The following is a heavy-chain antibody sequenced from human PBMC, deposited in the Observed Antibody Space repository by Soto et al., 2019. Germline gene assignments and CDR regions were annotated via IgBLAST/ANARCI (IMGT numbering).Heavy chain of an antibody. CDR3: ARSTPELGGQQPPGY. CDR1: GGTFSSYT. J-gene: IGHJ4*02. CDR2: IIPILGLA. V-gene: IGHV1-69*02. Sequence: QVQLVQSGAEVKKPGSSVKVSCKASGGTFSSYTISWVRQAPGQGLEWMGRIIPILGLANYAQKFQGRVTITADKSTSTAYMELSSLRSEDTAVYYCARSTPELGGQQPPGYWGQGTLVTVSS. D-gene: IGHD6-13*01.